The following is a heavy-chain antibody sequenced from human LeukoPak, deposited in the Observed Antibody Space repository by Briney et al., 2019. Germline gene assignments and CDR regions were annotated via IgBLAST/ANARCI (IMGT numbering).Heavy chain of an antibody. CDR2: ITSTSSYI. D-gene: IGHD5-12*01. J-gene: IGHJ4*02. CDR3: VRRGPNNSGLDY. Sequence: GGSLRLSCAASGFTFSSYTFKWVGQAPGKGLEWVASITSTSSYIYYSDSVQGRFAVSRDNAKNSLYLQMNSLRVEDTAVFYCVRRGPNNSGLDYWGQGTLVTVSP. V-gene: IGHV3-21*01. CDR1: GFTFSSYT.